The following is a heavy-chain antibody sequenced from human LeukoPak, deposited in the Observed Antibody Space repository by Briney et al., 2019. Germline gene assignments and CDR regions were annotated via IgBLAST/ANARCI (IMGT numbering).Heavy chain of an antibody. CDR2: ISGSGGST. V-gene: IGHV3-23*01. CDR3: AKVGGGRIAAAGSHY. CDR1: GFTFSSYA. J-gene: IGHJ4*02. Sequence: GGSPRLSCAASGFTFSSYAMSWVRQAPGKGLEWVSAISGSGGSTYYADSVKGRFTISRDNSKNTLYLQMNSLRVEDTAVYYCAKVGGGRIAAAGSHYWGQGTLVTVTS. D-gene: IGHD6-13*01.